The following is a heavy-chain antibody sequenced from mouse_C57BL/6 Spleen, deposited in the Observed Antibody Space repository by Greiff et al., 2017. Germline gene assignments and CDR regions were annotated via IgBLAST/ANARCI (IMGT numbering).Heavy chain of an antibody. CDR2: IYPGDGDT. V-gene: IGHV1-82*01. Sequence: VQRVESGPELVKPGASVKISCKASGYAFSSSWMNWVKQRPGKGLEWIGRIYPGDGDTNYNGKFKGKATLTADKSSSTAYMQLSSLTSEDSAVYFCAREGYGKGYWGQGTTLTVSS. CDR1: GYAFSSSW. CDR3: AREGYGKGY. D-gene: IGHD2-1*01. J-gene: IGHJ2*01.